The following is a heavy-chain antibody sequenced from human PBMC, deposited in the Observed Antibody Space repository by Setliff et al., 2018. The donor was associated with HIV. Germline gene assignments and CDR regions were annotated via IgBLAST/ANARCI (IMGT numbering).Heavy chain of an antibody. CDR1: GFTFSSYW. D-gene: IGHD2-15*01. J-gene: IGHJ6*02. CDR2: INSDGSNT. Sequence: GGSLRLSCAASGFTFSSYWMHWVRQAPGKGLVWVSRINSDGSNTDYADSVKGRFTISRDNAKNTLYLQMDSLRAEDTALYYCARIRGFCSGGSCYPYYYYAMDVWGQGTTVTVSS. CDR3: ARIRGFCSGGSCYPYYYYAMDV. V-gene: IGHV3-74*01.